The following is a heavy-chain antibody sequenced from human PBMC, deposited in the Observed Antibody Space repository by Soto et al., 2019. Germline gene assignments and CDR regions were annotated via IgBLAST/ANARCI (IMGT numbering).Heavy chain of an antibody. J-gene: IGHJ6*02. V-gene: IGHV1-18*01. D-gene: IGHD3-10*01. CDR2: ISAYNGNT. CDR1: GYTFTSYG. Sequence: QVQLVQSGAEVKKPGASVKVSCKASGYTFTSYGISWVRQAPGQGLEWMGWISAYNGNTNYAQKLQGRVTMTTDTSTSTAYMELRSRRSDDTAVYYCSRDSFGETYYYYGMDVWGQGTTVTVSS. CDR3: SRDSFGETYYYYGMDV.